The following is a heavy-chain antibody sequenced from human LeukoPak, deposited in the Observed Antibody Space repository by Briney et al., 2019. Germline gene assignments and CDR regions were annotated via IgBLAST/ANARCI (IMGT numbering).Heavy chain of an antibody. D-gene: IGHD1-26*01. CDR2: IYYGGST. CDR1: GGSISTTSYY. J-gene: IGHJ4*02. CDR3: AGTMESGSFTTFDY. V-gene: IGHV4-39*07. Sequence: PSETLSLTCTVSGGSISTTSYYWGWIRQPPGKGLQWIGSIYYGGSTYYNPNPSLKSRVAISVDTSKNQFSLKLSSVTAADTAVYYCAGTMESGSFTTFDYWGQGTLVTVSS.